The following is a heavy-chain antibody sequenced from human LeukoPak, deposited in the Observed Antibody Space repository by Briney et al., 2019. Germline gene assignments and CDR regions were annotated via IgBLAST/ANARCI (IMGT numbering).Heavy chain of an antibody. CDR2: IYYSGST. V-gene: IGHV4-59*01. Sequence: SETLSLTCTVSGGSISSYYWSWIRQPPGKGLEWIGYIYYSGSTNYNPSLKSRVTISVDTSKNQFSLKLSSVTAADTAVYYCARVSRSSYYYYYMDVWGKGTTVTVSS. J-gene: IGHJ6*03. CDR3: ARVSRSSYYYYYMDV. D-gene: IGHD6-13*01. CDR1: GGSISSYY.